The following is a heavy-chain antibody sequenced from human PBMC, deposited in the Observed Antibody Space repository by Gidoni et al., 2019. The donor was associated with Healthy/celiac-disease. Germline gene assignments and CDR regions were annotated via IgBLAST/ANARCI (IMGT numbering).Heavy chain of an antibody. V-gene: IGHV3-9*01. D-gene: IGHD4-17*01. Sequence: EVQLVESGGGLVQPGRSLRLSCAASGFPFDDYAMPWVRQAPGKGLEWVSGISWNSGSIGYADSVKGRFTISRDNAKNSLYLQMNSLRAEDTALYYCAKGRIPWTTVTTAYGMDVWGQGTTVTVSS. CDR3: AKGRIPWTTVTTAYGMDV. CDR2: ISWNSGSI. J-gene: IGHJ6*02. CDR1: GFPFDDYA.